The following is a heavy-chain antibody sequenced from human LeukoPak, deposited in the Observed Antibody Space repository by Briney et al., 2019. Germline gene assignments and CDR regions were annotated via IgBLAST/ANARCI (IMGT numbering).Heavy chain of an antibody. CDR1: GYAMSSSDW. J-gene: IGHJ4*02. D-gene: IGHD3-10*01. CDR3: AGGGKYYWAPDF. V-gene: IGHV4-28*06. Sequence: YPSETLSLTCGVSGYAMSSSDWWGWIRQPPEKELEWIGYIYYSGSADYNPSLKSRVTMSIDTSNNQFSLRLSSVTALYTAIYYCAGGGKYYWAPDFWGQGTLVTVSS. CDR2: IYYSGSA.